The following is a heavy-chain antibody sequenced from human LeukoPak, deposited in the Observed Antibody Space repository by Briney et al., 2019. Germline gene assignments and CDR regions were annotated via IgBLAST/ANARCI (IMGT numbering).Heavy chain of an antibody. CDR2: IYSGGRT. D-gene: IGHD3-10*01. CDR3: ARVLSGRGSLYSYYYYMDV. V-gene: IGHV3-53*01. Sequence: GESLRLSCAASGVTVSSYYMIWVRQAPGKGLEWVSVIYSGGRTYYVDSVKGRFTISRDISKNTLYLQMNSLRAEDTAVYYCARVLSGRGSLYSYYYYMDVWGKGTTVTISS. J-gene: IGHJ6*03. CDR1: GVTVSSYY.